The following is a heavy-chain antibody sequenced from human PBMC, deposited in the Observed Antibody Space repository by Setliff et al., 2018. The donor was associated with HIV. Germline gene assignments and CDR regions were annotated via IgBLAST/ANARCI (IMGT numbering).Heavy chain of an antibody. V-gene: IGHV5-51*01. Sequence: PGESLKISCKVSGYSFTSYWIGWVRQMPGKGLEWIGIIYPYDSDTRYSPSLQGQVSISAAKSISTVYLQLTSLKASDTAIYYCAGHPTYFHDTSGYYIDYWGQGTLVTVSS. CDR2: IYPYDSDT. CDR3: AGHPTYFHDTSGYYIDY. D-gene: IGHD3-22*01. CDR1: GYSFTSYW. J-gene: IGHJ4*02.